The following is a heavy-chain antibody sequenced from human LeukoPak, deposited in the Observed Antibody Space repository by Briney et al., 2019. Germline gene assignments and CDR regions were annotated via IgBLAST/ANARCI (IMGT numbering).Heavy chain of an antibody. Sequence: GGSLRLSCTASGFTFSDYSMNWVRQAPGKGLEWLSYISSTSGTIYYADSVKGRFTISRDNAKNSLYLQMNSLRAEDTAVYYCARQYSSSWYDYWGQGTLVTVSS. D-gene: IGHD6-13*01. V-gene: IGHV3-48*01. CDR1: GFTFSDYS. CDR2: ISSTSGTI. J-gene: IGHJ4*02. CDR3: ARQYSSSWYDY.